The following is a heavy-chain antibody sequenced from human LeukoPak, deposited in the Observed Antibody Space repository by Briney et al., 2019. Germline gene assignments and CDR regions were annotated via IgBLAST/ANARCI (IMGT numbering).Heavy chain of an antibody. CDR2: INTVSSYI. J-gene: IGHJ5*02. CDR3: AKALNTVLVVPNPNWFDP. V-gene: IGHV3-21*06. D-gene: IGHD2-15*01. Sequence: GGSLRLSCAASGFSFSSYSFNWVRQAPGKGLEWVSSINTVSSYIYYADSLKGRFTISRDNAKNSVYLQMDSLRAEDSAVYYCAKALNTVLVVPNPNWFDPWGQGTLVTVSS. CDR1: GFSFSSYS.